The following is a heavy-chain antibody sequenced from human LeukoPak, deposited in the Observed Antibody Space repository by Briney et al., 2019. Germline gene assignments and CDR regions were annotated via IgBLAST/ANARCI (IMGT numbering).Heavy chain of an antibody. CDR1: GGTFSSYA. J-gene: IGHJ5*02. D-gene: IGHD6-6*01. Sequence: SVKVSCKASGGTFSSYAISWVRQAPGQGLEWMGGIIPIFGTANYAQKFQGRVTITADESTSTAYMELSSLRSEDTAVYYCARVGDGSSSDLSRFDPWGQGTLVTVSS. CDR2: IIPIFGTA. V-gene: IGHV1-69*13. CDR3: ARVGDGSSSDLSRFDP.